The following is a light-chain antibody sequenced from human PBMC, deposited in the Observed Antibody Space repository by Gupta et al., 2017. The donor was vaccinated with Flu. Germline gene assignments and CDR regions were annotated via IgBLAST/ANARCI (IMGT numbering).Light chain of an antibody. CDR2: GAS. V-gene: IGKV3-15*01. Sequence: EIVMTQSQATLSVSPGERATLSCRASQIVRSNLAWYQQKPGQAPRLLIYGASTRATGIPARFSGSGSGTEFTLTISSLQSEDFAVYYCQQYNNWLYTFGQGTKLEIK. J-gene: IGKJ2*01. CDR3: QQYNNWLYT. CDR1: QIVRSN.